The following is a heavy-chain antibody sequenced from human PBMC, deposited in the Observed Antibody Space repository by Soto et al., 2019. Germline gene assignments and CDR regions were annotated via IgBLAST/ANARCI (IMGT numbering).Heavy chain of an antibody. CDR1: GFTFSSYA. Sequence: GGSLRLSRTASGFTFSSYAMSWVRQAPGKGLEWVSTISGSGGFTYYADSVKGRFTISRDNSKNTLYLQMNSLRAEDTAVFYCARGIDGTFYYGAGSYRADWRYYHMDVWGKGTTVTVSS. CDR3: ARGIDGTFYYGAGSYRADWRYYHMDV. J-gene: IGHJ6*03. D-gene: IGHD3-10*01. V-gene: IGHV3-23*01. CDR2: ISGSGGFT.